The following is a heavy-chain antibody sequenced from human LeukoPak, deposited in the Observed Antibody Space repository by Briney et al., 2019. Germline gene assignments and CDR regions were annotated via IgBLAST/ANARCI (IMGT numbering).Heavy chain of an antibody. D-gene: IGHD3-16*01. V-gene: IGHV4-34*01. J-gene: IGHJ2*01. CDR3: THLRGYFDL. CDR1: GGSFSGYY. CDR2: INHSGST. Sequence: SETLSLTCAVSGGSFSGYYWSWIRQPPGKGLEWIGEINHSGSTNYNPSLKSRVTISVDTSKYQFSLKLSSVTAADTAVYYCTHLRGYFDLWGRGTLVTVSS.